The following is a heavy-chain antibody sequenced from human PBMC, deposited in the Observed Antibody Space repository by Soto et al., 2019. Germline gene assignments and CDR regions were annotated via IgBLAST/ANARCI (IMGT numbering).Heavy chain of an antibody. CDR3: ARDQAYGSAFEGYYYYGMDV. Sequence: SETLSLTCTVSGGSIRSSDYYWTWIRQHPGKGLEWIGSISHIGTTYYNPSLKSRLIMSVDPSQNYFSLKLTSMTAADTAVYYCARDQAYGSAFEGYYYYGMDVWGQGTTVTVSS. D-gene: IGHD3-10*01. CDR1: GGSIRSSDYY. V-gene: IGHV4-31*03. J-gene: IGHJ6*02. CDR2: ISHIGTT.